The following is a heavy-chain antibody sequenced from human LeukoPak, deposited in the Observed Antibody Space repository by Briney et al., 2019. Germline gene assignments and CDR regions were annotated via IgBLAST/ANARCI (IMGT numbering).Heavy chain of an antibody. CDR3: ARMDDYVWGSYRHFDY. CDR1: GYTFTSYD. V-gene: IGHV1-8*01. D-gene: IGHD3-16*02. J-gene: IGHJ4*02. Sequence: ASVKVSCKASGYTFTSYDINWVRRATGQGLEWMGWMNPNSGNTGYAQKFQGRVTMTRNTSISTAYMELSSLRSEDTAVYYCARMDDYVWGSYRHFDYWGQGTLVTVSS. CDR2: MNPNSGNT.